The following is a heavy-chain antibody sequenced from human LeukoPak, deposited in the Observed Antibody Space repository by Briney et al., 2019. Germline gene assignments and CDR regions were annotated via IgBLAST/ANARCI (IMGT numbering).Heavy chain of an antibody. Sequence: PGGSLRLSCAASGFTMSWVRQAPGKGLEWVSAISGSDGSTYYADSVKGRFTISRDNSKNTLYLQMNSLRTEDTAVYYCAATYYYDGSGDYWGQGTLVTVSS. V-gene: IGHV3-23*01. CDR1: GFT. D-gene: IGHD3-22*01. CDR2: ISGSDGST. CDR3: AATYYYDGSGDY. J-gene: IGHJ4*02.